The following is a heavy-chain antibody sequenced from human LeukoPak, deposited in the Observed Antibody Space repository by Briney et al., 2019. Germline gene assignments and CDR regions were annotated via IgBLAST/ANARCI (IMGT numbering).Heavy chain of an antibody. CDR2: IYTSGST. CDR1: GGSISSGSYY. J-gene: IGHJ5*02. D-gene: IGHD3-10*01. CDR3: ARSSRGLGWFDP. Sequence: SETLSLTCTVSGGSISSGSYYWSWIRQPAGKGLEWIGRIYTSGSTNYNPSLKSRVTISVDTSKNQFSLKLSSVTAADTAVYYCARSSRGLGWFDPWGQGTLVTVSS. V-gene: IGHV4-61*02.